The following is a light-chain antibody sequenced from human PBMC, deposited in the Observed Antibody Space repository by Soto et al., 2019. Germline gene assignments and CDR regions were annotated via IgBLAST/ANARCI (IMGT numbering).Light chain of an antibody. CDR2: WAS. Sequence: DIVMTQSPDSLAVSLGERATINCKSSQSVLYSSNNKNYLAWYQQKPGQSPKLLISWASTRDSGVPDRFSGSGSETDFTLTISSLQAEDLAVYYCQQYYTTPWTFGQGTKVEIK. CDR3: QQYYTTPWT. CDR1: QSVLYSSNNKNY. J-gene: IGKJ1*01. V-gene: IGKV4-1*01.